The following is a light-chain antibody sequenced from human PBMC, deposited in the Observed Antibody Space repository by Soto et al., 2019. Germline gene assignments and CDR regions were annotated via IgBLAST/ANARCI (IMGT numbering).Light chain of an antibody. CDR2: EVS. Sequence: QSALTQPASVAGSPGQSITISCTGTSSDVGNYNLVSWFQQHPGKAPKLMIFEVSQRPSWVSNRFSGSKSGNTASLTISGLQAEDEADYYCCSYGGGTIMIFGGGTKVTVL. V-gene: IGLV2-23*02. CDR3: CSYGGGTIMI. J-gene: IGLJ2*01. CDR1: SSDVGNYNL.